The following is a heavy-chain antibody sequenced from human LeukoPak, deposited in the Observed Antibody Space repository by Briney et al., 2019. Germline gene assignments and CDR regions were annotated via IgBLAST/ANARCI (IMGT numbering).Heavy chain of an antibody. Sequence: SETLSLTCGVYGGSFSGYYWSWIRQPPGKGLEWIGEITHSEGTNYNPSLKGRVTISVDTSKNQFSLKLSSVTAADTAVYYCARGGFAPDYWGQGTLVTVSS. CDR1: GGSFSGYY. J-gene: IGHJ4*02. V-gene: IGHV4-34*01. CDR3: ARGGFAPDY. CDR2: ITHSEGT. D-gene: IGHD2-21*01.